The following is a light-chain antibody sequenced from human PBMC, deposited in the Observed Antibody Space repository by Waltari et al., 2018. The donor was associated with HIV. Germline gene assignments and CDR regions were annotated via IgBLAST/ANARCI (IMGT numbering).Light chain of an antibody. V-gene: IGLV1-44*01. J-gene: IGLJ2*01. CDR2: SNN. Sequence: QSVLTLPPSASGPPGQRVTTSCSGISSNIGSNTVNWYQQFPGTAPKLLIYSNNQRPSGVPDRFSGSKSGTSASLAISGLQSEDEADYYCAAWDDSLNGVVFGGGTKLTVL. CDR3: AAWDDSLNGVV. CDR1: SSNIGSNT.